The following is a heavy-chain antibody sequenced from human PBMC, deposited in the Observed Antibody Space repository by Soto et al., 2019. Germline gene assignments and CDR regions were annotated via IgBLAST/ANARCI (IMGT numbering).Heavy chain of an antibody. CDR2: IYFTGST. V-gene: IGHV4-39*01. CDR3: SRHCLPAGGSWYGGHSWFDP. J-gene: IGHJ5*02. D-gene: IGHD6-13*01. CDR1: GAALNAGGYC. Sequence: SETLSPTWFVSGAALNAGGYCWGWPRQPPGRGLEGIGSIYFTGSTSISSPLRRRVTMSVDTSNNQFSMKLRSLTAADTAVYYCSRHCLPAGGSWYGGHSWFDPWGQGRLVTVS.